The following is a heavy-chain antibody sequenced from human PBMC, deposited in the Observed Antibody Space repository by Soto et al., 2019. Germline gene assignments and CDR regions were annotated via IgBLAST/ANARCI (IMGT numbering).Heavy chain of an antibody. J-gene: IGHJ4*02. CDR2: IYYRGNA. V-gene: IGHV4-39*02. D-gene: IGHD3-3*01. Sequence: SETLSVTCSVSDDSINSDKYYWGWIRQPPGKGLEWIGSIYYRGNAYYNPSLQTRVTISLDKSKSQFSLKLSSVTAADTAVYYCARDLRNYDFWSGYGQNFDYWGQGTLVTVSS. CDR3: ARDLRNYDFWSGYGQNFDY. CDR1: DDSINSDKYY.